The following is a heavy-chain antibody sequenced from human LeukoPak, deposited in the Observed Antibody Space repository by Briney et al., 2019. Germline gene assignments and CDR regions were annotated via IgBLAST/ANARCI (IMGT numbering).Heavy chain of an antibody. Sequence: SETLSLTCTVSGGSISSSSYYWGWIRQPPGKGLEWIGSIYYSGITYYNPSLKSRVTISVDTSKNQFSLKLSSVTAADTAVYYCARDKGGLGRGYYYMDVWGKGTTVTVSS. D-gene: IGHD3/OR15-3a*01. CDR1: GGSISSSSYY. CDR3: ARDKGGLGRGYYYMDV. J-gene: IGHJ6*03. CDR2: IYYSGIT. V-gene: IGHV4-39*02.